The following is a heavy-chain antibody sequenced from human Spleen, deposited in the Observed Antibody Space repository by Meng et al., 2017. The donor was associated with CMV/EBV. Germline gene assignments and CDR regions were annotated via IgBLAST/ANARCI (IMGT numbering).Heavy chain of an antibody. Sequence: SCKASGGTFSSYAISWVRQDPGQGLEWMGGIIPILGIANYAQKFQGRVTITADKSTSTAYMELSSLRSEDTAVYYCARREATDYFDYWGQGTLVTVSS. D-gene: IGHD1-26*01. CDR3: ARREATDYFDY. CDR1: GGTFSSYA. J-gene: IGHJ4*02. V-gene: IGHV1-69*10. CDR2: IIPILGIA.